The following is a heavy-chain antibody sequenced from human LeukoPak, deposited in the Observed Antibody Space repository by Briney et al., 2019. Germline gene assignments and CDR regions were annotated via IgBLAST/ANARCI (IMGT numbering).Heavy chain of an antibody. V-gene: IGHV3-74*01. D-gene: IGHD3-22*01. Sequence: GGSLRLSCAASGFTFSDYYMSWIRQAPGKGLVWVSRINTDGSRITYADSVKGRFTISRDNAMNTVYLQMNSLRAEDTAVYYCARVLSGSWDWFDPWGQGTLVTVSS. J-gene: IGHJ5*02. CDR2: INTDGSRI. CDR1: GFTFSDYY. CDR3: ARVLSGSWDWFDP.